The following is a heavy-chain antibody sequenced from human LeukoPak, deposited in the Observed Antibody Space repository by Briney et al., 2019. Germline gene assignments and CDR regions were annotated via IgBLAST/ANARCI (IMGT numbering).Heavy chain of an antibody. V-gene: IGHV1-18*01. CDR2: ISAYNGNT. J-gene: IGHJ3*02. CDR3: ARGYYYDSSGYSDAFDI. CDR1: GYTFTSYG. Sequence: ASVKVSCKASGYTFTSYGISWVRQAPGQGLEWMGWISAYNGNTNYAQKLQGRVTMTTDTSTSTAHMELRSLRSDDTAVYYCARGYYYDSSGYSDAFDIWGQGTMVTVSS. D-gene: IGHD3-22*01.